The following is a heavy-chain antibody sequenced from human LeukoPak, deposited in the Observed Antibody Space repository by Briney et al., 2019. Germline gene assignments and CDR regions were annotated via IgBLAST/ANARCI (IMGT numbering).Heavy chain of an antibody. CDR3: AIGDCSSTSCFPGED. CDR2: ISAYNGNT. J-gene: IGHJ4*02. V-gene: IGHV1-18*01. CDR1: GYTFTSYG. D-gene: IGHD2-2*01. Sequence: ASVKVSCKASGYTFTSYGISWVRQAPGQGLEGMGWISAYNGNTNYAQKLQGRVTMTTDTSTSTAYLELRSPRSDDTAGEYCAIGDCSSTSCFPGEDWGQGTLVTVSS.